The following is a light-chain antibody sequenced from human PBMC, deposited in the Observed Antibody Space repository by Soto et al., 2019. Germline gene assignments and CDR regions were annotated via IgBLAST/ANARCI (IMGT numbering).Light chain of an antibody. CDR1: QGIRND. V-gene: IGKV1-17*01. Sequence: DIQMTQSPSSLSASVGDRVTITCRASQGIRNDLGWYQQKPGKAPKRLIYAASSLQSGVPSRFSGSGSGTDFSLTITSLQTADSATYYCQQYHSYYPWTFGQGTKVDIK. CDR3: QQYHSYYPWT. CDR2: AAS. J-gene: IGKJ1*01.